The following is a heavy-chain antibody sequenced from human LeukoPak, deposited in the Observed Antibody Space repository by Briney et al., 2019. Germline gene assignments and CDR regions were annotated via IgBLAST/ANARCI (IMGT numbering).Heavy chain of an antibody. CDR1: GDTLSSHG. CDR2: IIPIFGTA. J-gene: IGHJ4*02. Sequence: SVKVSCKASGDTLSSHGFSWVRQAPGQGLEWMGGIIPIFGTANYAQKFQGRVTITTDKSTSTAYMELSSLRSEDTAVYYCARPYYYDSSGYYYWGQGTLVTVSS. D-gene: IGHD3-22*01. CDR3: ARPYYYDSSGYYY. V-gene: IGHV1-69*05.